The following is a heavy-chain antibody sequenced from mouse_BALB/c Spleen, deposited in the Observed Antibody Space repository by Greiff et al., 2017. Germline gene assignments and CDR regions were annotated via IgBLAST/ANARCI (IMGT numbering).Heavy chain of an antibody. CDR3: ARSYYGSAMDY. D-gene: IGHD2-1*01. Sequence: QVQLQQSGPGLVAPSQSLSITCTVSGFSLTGYGVNWVRQPPGKGLEWLGMIWGDGSTDYNAAFISRLSISKDNSKSQVFFKMNSLQANDTAIYYCARSYYGSAMDYWGQGTSVTVSS. CDR2: IWGDGST. V-gene: IGHV2-6-7*01. CDR1: GFSLTGYG. J-gene: IGHJ4*01.